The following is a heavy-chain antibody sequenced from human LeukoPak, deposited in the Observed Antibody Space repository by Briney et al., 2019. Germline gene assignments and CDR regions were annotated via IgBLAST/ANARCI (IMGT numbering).Heavy chain of an antibody. CDR2: ISYHGSNT. CDR3: ARGGGLQRRYFEY. D-gene: IGHD2-15*01. J-gene: IGHJ4*02. Sequence: SGKSLRLSCAASGFTFSSFAMHWVRQAPGRGLEWVAAISYHGSNTYYADSVKGRFTISRDNSKNTLYLQMNSLRAEDTAVYYCARGGGLQRRYFEYWGQGTLLTVSS. V-gene: IGHV3-30*04. CDR1: GFTFSSFA.